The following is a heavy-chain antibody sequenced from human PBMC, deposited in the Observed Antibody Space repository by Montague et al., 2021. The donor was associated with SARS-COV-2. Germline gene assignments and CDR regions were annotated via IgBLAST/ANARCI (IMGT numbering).Heavy chain of an antibody. CDR2: IYHSGGT. J-gene: IGHJ4*02. V-gene: IGHV4-38-2*02. CDR3: ASSYDSTGHVGY. CDR1: GFSISTGYY. Sequence: SETLSLTCTVSGFSISTGYYWGWIRQPPGKGLEWIGSIYHSGGTXYNPSLKSRVTISVDTSKNQFSLKLSSVTAADTAVYYCASSYDSTGHVGYWGQGTLVTVSS. D-gene: IGHD3-22*01.